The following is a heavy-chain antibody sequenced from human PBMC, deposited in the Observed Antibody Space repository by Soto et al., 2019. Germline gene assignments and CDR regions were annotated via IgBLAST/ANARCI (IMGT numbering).Heavy chain of an antibody. D-gene: IGHD2-15*01. CDR3: ARDPVEMAPSLFRSGAFDI. V-gene: IGHV1-18*01. CDR2: ISAYNGNT. Sequence: ASVKVSCKSSGYTVTSSGISWVRRGPGQGLKWMGWISAYNGNTNYAQKLQCRVTMTTHTSTSKAYMELRSLRSDDTAVYYCARDPVEMAPSLFRSGAFDIWGQGTMVTVSS. CDR1: GYTVTSSG. J-gene: IGHJ3*02.